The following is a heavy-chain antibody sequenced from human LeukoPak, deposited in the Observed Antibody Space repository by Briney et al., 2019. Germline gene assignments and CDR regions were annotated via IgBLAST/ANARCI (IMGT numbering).Heavy chain of an antibody. CDR3: ARRNTGGGGYYFDY. Sequence: PSETLSLTCTVSGGSISSSSYYWGWIRQPPGKGLEWIGSIYYSGSTYYNPSLKSRVTIPVDTSKNQFSLKLSSVTAADTAVYYCARRNTGGGGYYFDYWGQGTLVTVSS. CDR2: IYYSGST. D-gene: IGHD3-10*01. CDR1: GGSISSSSYY. V-gene: IGHV4-39*01. J-gene: IGHJ4*02.